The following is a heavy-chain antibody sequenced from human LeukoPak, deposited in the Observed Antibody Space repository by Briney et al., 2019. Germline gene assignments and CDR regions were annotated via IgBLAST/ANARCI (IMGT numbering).Heavy chain of an antibody. Sequence: ASVKVSCRASGYTFTSYGISWVRQAPGQGLEWMGWISAYNGNTNYAQKLQGRVTMTTDTSTSTAYMELRSLRSDDTAVYYCARVYDYVWGSYRYTESWLFDYWGQGTLVTVSS. V-gene: IGHV1-18*01. CDR2: ISAYNGNT. J-gene: IGHJ4*02. CDR3: ARVYDYVWGSYRYTESWLFDY. CDR1: GYTFTSYG. D-gene: IGHD3-16*02.